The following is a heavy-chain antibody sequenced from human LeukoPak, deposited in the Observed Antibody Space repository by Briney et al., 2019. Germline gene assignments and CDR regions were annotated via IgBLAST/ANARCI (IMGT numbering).Heavy chain of an antibody. J-gene: IGHJ3*01. Sequence: SETLSLTCTVPGGSISSYYWSWIRQPPGKGLEWIGYIYYSGSTNYNPSLKSRVTISVDTSRNQFSLKLRSVTAADTAVYYCVREATTEYYDSSGYYRQTEVFDAWGQGTMVTVSS. V-gene: IGHV4-59*01. CDR3: VREATTEYYDSSGYYRQTEVFDA. CDR1: GGSISSYY. D-gene: IGHD3-22*01. CDR2: IYYSGST.